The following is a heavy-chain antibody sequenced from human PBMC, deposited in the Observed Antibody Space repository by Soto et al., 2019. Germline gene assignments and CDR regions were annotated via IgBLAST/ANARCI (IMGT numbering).Heavy chain of an antibody. CDR3: ARGYCSRTSCYFDI. V-gene: IGHV1-8*01. CDR2: MNPHSGNT. J-gene: IGHJ3*02. D-gene: IGHD2-2*01. Sequence: ASVKVSCKASGYTFTSYDINWVRQATGQGLEWMGWMNPHSGNTGYAQKFQGRVTMTRNTSISSAYMDLNSLTSEDTAVYYCARGYCSRTSCYFDIWGQGTMVTVSS. CDR1: GYTFTSYD.